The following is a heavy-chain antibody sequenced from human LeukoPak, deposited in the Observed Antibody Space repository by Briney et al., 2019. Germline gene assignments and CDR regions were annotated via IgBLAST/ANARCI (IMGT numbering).Heavy chain of an antibody. CDR3: ARASHDYGDYSHFDY. Sequence: SETLSLTCTVSGGSISNYYWNWIRQPPGKGLEWIGYIYYSGTTNYNPSLKTRVTISVDKSKNQFSLKLSSVTAADTAVYYCARASHDYGDYSHFDYWGQGTLVTVSS. CDR1: GGSISNYY. CDR2: IYYSGTT. V-gene: IGHV4-59*12. J-gene: IGHJ4*02. D-gene: IGHD4-17*01.